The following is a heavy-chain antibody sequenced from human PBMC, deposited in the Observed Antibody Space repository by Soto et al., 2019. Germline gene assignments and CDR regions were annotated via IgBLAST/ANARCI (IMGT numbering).Heavy chain of an antibody. CDR1: GFTFSSYA. D-gene: IGHD6-13*01. CDR3: ARDLTTLIAAAGTSHSYYGMDV. CDR2: ISYDGSNK. V-gene: IGHV3-30-3*01. Sequence: QVQLVESGGGVVQPGRSLRLSCAASGFTFSSYAMHWVRQAPGKGLEWVAVISYDGSNKYYADSVKGRFTISRDNSKNPLYLQMNSLRAEDTAVYYCARDLTTLIAAAGTSHSYYGMDVWGQGTTVTGSS. J-gene: IGHJ6*02.